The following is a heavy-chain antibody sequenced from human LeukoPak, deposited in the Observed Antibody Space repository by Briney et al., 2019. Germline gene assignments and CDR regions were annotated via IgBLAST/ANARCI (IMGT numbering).Heavy chain of an antibody. Sequence: GGSLRLSCAASGFTFSDYWMHWVRQAPGKGLEWVSGISWNSGSIGYADSVKGRFTISRDNAKNSLYLQMNSLRAEDTALYYCAKGSTYYYDSSGYIFDYWGQGTLVTVSS. CDR1: GFTFSDYW. V-gene: IGHV3-9*01. CDR2: ISWNSGSI. J-gene: IGHJ4*02. CDR3: AKGSTYYYDSSGYIFDY. D-gene: IGHD3-22*01.